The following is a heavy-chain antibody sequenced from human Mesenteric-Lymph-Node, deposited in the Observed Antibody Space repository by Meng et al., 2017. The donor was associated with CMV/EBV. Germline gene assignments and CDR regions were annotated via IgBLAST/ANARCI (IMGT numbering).Heavy chain of an antibody. V-gene: IGHV4-34*01. CDR2: INHSGST. CDR3: ARAPIAVTSYYYSGMDV. CDR1: RGSISIYY. J-gene: IGHJ6*02. D-gene: IGHD6-19*01. Sequence: SETLSLTCTVSRGSISIYYWSWIRQPPGKGLEWIGEINHSGSTNYNPSLKSRVTISVDTSKNQFSLKLSSVTAADTAVYYCARAPIAVTSYYYSGMDVWGQGTTVTVSS.